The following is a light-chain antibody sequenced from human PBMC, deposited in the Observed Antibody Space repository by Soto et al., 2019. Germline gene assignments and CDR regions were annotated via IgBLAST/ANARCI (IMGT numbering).Light chain of an antibody. CDR2: RTS. J-gene: IGKJ4*01. CDR1: QSISSN. CDR3: QQYNNWPRAT. V-gene: IGKV3-15*01. Sequence: VMTPSPATLSVSPGERATLSCRASQSISSNLAWYQQKPGQAPRLLMFRTSSRATCFPARFSGSGSGTEFNLTISSLQSEDFGVYYCQQYNNWPRATFGGGTKVDIK.